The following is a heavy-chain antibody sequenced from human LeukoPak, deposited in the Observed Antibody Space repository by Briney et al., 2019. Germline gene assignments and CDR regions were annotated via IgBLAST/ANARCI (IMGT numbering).Heavy chain of an antibody. D-gene: IGHD3-3*01. J-gene: IGHJ4*02. CDR2: IYYSGST. Sequence: SETLSLTCTVSGGSISSSSYYWGWIRQPPGKGLEWIGSIYYSGSTYYNPSLKSRVTISVDTTKNQFSLKLSSVTAADTAVYYCARRYDFWSGYPPPLDYWGQGTLVTVSS. CDR1: GGSISSSSYY. V-gene: IGHV4-39*07. CDR3: ARRYDFWSGYPPPLDY.